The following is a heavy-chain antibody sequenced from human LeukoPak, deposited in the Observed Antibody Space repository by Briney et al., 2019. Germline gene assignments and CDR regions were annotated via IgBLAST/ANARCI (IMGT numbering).Heavy chain of an antibody. V-gene: IGHV1-2*02. CDR2: INPNSGGT. Sequence: ASVKVSCKASGYTFTGYYMHWVRQAPGQGLEWMGWINPNSGGTNYAQKFQGRVTMTRDTSISTAYMELSRLRSDDTAVYYCARANSGGYDFWSGYPLNWFDPWGQGTPVTVSS. CDR1: GYTFTGYY. D-gene: IGHD3-3*01. CDR3: ARANSGGYDFWSGYPLNWFDP. J-gene: IGHJ5*02.